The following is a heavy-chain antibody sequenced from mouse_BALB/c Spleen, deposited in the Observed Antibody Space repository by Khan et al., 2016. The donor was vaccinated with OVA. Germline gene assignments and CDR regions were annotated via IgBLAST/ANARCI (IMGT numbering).Heavy chain of an antibody. CDR3: ARNYDYDEGLAY. V-gene: IGHV2-2*02. CDR2: IWSGGST. D-gene: IGHD2-4*01. J-gene: IGHJ3*01. CDR1: GFSLTSYG. Sequence: QMQLEESGPGLVQPSQSLSITCTVSGFSLTSYGVHWVRQSPGKGLEWLGVIWSGGSTDYSAAFISRLSISKDISKSQVFFKMNSLQANDTAIYYCARNYDYDEGLAYWGQGTLVTVSA.